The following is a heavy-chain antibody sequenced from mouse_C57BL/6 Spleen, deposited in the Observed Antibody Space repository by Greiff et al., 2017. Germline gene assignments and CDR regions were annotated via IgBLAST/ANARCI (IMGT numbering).Heavy chain of an antibody. CDR2: IDPNSGGT. CDR1: GYTFTSYW. CDR3: ARGRFDY. J-gene: IGHJ2*01. V-gene: IGHV1-72*01. Sequence: VQLKQPGAELVKPGASVKLSCKASGYTFTSYWMHWVKQRPGRGREWIGRIDPNSGGTKYNEKFKSKATLTVDTPSSTAYMQLSSLTSEDSAVYYCARGRFDYWGQGTTLTVSS.